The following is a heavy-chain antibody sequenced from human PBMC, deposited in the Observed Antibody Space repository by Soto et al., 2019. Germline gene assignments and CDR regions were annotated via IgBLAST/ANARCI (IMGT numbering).Heavy chain of an antibody. J-gene: IGHJ6*02. V-gene: IGHV4-31*03. D-gene: IGHD3-10*01. CDR1: GGSISSGGYY. Sequence: LSLTCTVSGGSISSGGYYWSWIRQHPGKGLEWIGYIYYSGSTYYNPSLKSRVTISVDTSKNQFSLKLSSVTAADTAVYYCARVTFINGMDVWGQGTTVTVSS. CDR3: ARVTFINGMDV. CDR2: IYYSGST.